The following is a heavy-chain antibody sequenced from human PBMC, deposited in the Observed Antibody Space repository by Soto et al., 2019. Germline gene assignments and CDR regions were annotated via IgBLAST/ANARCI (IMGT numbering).Heavy chain of an antibody. Sequence: ASVKVSSKAPGYPFDDNHSHWVQQAPGQGLEWMGWLIPYSGATTYGANYKGRINLTRDTSLSTSYMELIGLRSDDTAVYYCATAKRGTVSLLSSWGKGILITVSS. V-gene: IGHV1-2*02. J-gene: IGHJ5*01. CDR3: ATAKRGTVSLLSS. CDR2: LIPYSGAT. CDR1: GYPFDDNH. D-gene: IGHD4-4*01.